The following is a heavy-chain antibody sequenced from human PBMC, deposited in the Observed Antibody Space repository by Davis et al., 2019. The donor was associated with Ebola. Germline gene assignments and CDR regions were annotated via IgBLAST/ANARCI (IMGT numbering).Heavy chain of an antibody. D-gene: IGHD3-10*01. J-gene: IGHJ4*02. CDR3: AKEEVGSPGVFDY. Sequence: PGGSLRLSCAASGFTFSSYGMHWVRQAPGKGLEWVAVISYDGSNKYYADSVKGRFTISRDNSKNTLYLQMNSLRAEDTAVYYCAKEEVGSPGVFDYWGQGTLVTVSS. CDR2: ISYDGSNK. V-gene: IGHV3-30*18. CDR1: GFTFSSYG.